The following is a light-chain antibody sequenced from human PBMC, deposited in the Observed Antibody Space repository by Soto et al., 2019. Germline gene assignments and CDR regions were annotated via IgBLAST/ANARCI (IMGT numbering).Light chain of an antibody. V-gene: IGLV2-14*01. CDR2: EVN. Sequence: QSVLTQPASVSGSPGQSITISCTGTSGDIGGYNYVSWYQQHPGKAPELLISEVNNRPSGVSNRFSGSKSGNTASLTISGIQAEDEADYYFSSYTTNITPVVFGGGTKLTVL. CDR1: SGDIGGYNY. J-gene: IGLJ2*01. CDR3: SSYTTNITPVV.